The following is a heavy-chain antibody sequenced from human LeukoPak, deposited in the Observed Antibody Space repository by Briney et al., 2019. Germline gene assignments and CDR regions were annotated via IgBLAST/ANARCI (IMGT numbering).Heavy chain of an antibody. Sequence: PGGSLRLSCAASGFTFTSYTMNWVRQAPGKGLEWVSAISGSGGSTYYADSVKGRFTISRDNSKNTLYLQMNSLRAEDTAVYYCARDGGVGTSGSTDYWGQGTLVTVSS. D-gene: IGHD6-19*01. CDR3: ARDGGVGTSGSTDY. CDR1: GFTFTSYT. CDR2: ISGSGGST. J-gene: IGHJ4*02. V-gene: IGHV3-23*01.